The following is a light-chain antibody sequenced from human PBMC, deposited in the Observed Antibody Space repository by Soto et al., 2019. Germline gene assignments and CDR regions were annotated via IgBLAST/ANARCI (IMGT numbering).Light chain of an antibody. J-gene: IGKJ1*01. CDR2: AAS. Sequence: AIRMTQSPSSFSASTGDRVTITCRASQGISSYLAWYQQKPGKAPKLLIYAASTLQSGVPSRFSGSGSGTDFTLTISCLQSEDFATYYCQQYYIYLPTFGQGTKVEIK. CDR3: QQYYIYLPT. V-gene: IGKV1-8*01. CDR1: QGISSY.